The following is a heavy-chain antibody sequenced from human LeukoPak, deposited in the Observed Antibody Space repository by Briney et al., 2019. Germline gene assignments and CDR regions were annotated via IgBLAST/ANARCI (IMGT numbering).Heavy chain of an antibody. CDR3: AKDGDYSSGSPPFDY. J-gene: IGHJ4*02. CDR1: GFTFSSYE. CDR2: ISSSGSTI. Sequence: GGSLRLSCAASGFTFSSYEMNWVRQAPGKGLEWVSYISSSGSTIYYADSVKGRFTISRDNAKNSLYLQMNSLRAEDTAVYYCAKDGDYSSGSPPFDYWGQGTLVTVSS. V-gene: IGHV3-48*03. D-gene: IGHD3-10*01.